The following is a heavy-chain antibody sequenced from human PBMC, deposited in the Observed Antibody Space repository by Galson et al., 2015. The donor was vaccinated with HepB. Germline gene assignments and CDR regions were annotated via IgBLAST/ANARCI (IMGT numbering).Heavy chain of an antibody. Sequence: SLRLSCAASGFTFSSYAMSWVRQAPGKGLEWVSAISGSGGSTYYADSVKGRFTITRDNSKNTLYLQMNSLSAEDTAVYYCAKDDKGVVPAAIWFDYWGQGTLVTVSS. D-gene: IGHD2-2*02. V-gene: IGHV3-23*01. J-gene: IGHJ4*02. CDR2: ISGSGGST. CDR1: GFTFSSYA. CDR3: AKDDKGVVPAAIWFDY.